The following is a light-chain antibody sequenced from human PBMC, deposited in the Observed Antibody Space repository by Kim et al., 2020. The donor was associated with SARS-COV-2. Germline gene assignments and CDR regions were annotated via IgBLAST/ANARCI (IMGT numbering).Light chain of an antibody. CDR2: AAS. V-gene: IGKV1-8*01. J-gene: IGKJ1*01. Sequence: ASGGDSVTITCRASQDIHRYLAWYQQRPGRAPQVLLYAASVLEGGVPSRFSGTGSGTQFSLTINSLQSEDSATYYCQQYYNFPRTFGQGTKVDIK. CDR3: QQYYNFPRT. CDR1: QDIHRY.